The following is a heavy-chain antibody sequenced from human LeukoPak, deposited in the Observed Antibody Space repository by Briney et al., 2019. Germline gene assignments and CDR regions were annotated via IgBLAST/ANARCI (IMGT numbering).Heavy chain of an antibody. J-gene: IGHJ4*02. Sequence: SSQTLSLTCTVSGGSISSGSHYWSWIRQPAGKGLEWIGRIYTSGSTNYNPSLKSRVTISVDTSKNQFSLKLSSVTAADTAVYYCAREGWHFDYWGQGTLVTVSS. CDR1: GGSISSGSHY. D-gene: IGHD2-15*01. CDR2: IYTSGST. CDR3: AREGWHFDY. V-gene: IGHV4-61*02.